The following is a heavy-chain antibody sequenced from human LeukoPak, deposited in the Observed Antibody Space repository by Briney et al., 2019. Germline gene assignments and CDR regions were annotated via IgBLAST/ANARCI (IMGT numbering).Heavy chain of an antibody. Sequence: PGGSLRLSCAASGFTFDDYAMHWVRQVPGKGLEWVSLITWDGGSTYYADSVKGRFIISRDNSKNSLYLQMNSLRAEDTALYYCAKAQLVDYQYYYMDVWGKGTTVTVSS. CDR1: GFTFDDYA. J-gene: IGHJ6*03. CDR2: ITWDGGST. V-gene: IGHV3-43D*03. CDR3: AKAQLVDYQYYYMDV. D-gene: IGHD6-6*01.